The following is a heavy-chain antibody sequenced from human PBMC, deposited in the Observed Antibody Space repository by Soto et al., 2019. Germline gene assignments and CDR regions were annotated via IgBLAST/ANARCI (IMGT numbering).Heavy chain of an antibody. CDR3: ARDDYYDSSGYHFDY. D-gene: IGHD3-22*01. CDR1: GFTFSSYW. Sequence: PGGVPRLSCAASGFTFSSYWMSWVRQAPGKGLEWVANIKQDGSEKYYVDSVKGRFTISRDNAKNSLYLQMNSLRAEDTAVYYCARDDYYDSSGYHFDYWGQGTLVTVSS. V-gene: IGHV3-7*01. CDR2: IKQDGSEK. J-gene: IGHJ4*02.